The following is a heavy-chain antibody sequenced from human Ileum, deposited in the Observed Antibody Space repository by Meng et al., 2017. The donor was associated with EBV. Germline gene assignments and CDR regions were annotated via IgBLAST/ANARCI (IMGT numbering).Heavy chain of an antibody. D-gene: IGHD6-19*01. J-gene: IGHJ4*02. CDR1: GYTFTHHG. CDR2: ISCYNGDT. V-gene: IGHV1-18*01. CDR3: ARDPSNTSGRYAYFDS. Sequence: QVQLLQSGGEVKKPGASVMVSCRASGYTFTHHGISWIRQAPGQGLEWLGWISCYNGDTIYEQKVQGRFTMTMDKSASTAYMDLRSLRSDDTAIYYCARDPSNTSGRYAYFDSWGQGTLVTVSS.